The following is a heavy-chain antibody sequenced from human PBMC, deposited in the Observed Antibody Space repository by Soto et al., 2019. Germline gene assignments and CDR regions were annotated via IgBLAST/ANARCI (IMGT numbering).Heavy chain of an antibody. V-gene: IGHV4-39*01. D-gene: IGHD2-2*01. CDR2: FYYSEST. J-gene: IGHJ6*02. CDR1: GGSISSGPYS. Sequence: PSETLSLTCTVAGGSISSGPYSWGWIRQPPGEGLEWIGTFYYSESTHYNPSLESQVTISVDTSKNQFSLKVSSVTVADTAVYYCARLGGYCSSTSCHGYYGMDVWGQGTTVT. CDR3: ARLGGYCSSTSCHGYYGMDV.